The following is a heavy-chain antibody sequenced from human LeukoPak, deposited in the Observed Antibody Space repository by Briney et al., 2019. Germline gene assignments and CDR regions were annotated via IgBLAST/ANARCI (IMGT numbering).Heavy chain of an antibody. CDR3: ARGSQANWNDFGWFDP. D-gene: IGHD1-1*01. V-gene: IGHV1-2*02. CDR1: GYTFTGHF. Sequence: ASVTVSCKASGYTFTGHFMHWVRQTPGQGLEWVGWISPNSGATNYAVRFQGRISITSDTSSSTAYMELSRLRPADTAVYYRARGSQANWNDFGWFDPWGQGTLVTVS. CDR2: ISPNSGAT. J-gene: IGHJ5*02.